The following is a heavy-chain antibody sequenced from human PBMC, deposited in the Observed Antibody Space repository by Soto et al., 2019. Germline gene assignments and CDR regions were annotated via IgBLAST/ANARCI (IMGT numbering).Heavy chain of an antibody. CDR2: ISAYNGNT. V-gene: IGHV1-18*01. J-gene: IGHJ4*02. CDR3: ARDFLKLERRPFDY. Sequence: ASVKVSCKASGYTFTSYGMSWVRQAPGQGLEWMGWISAYNGNTNYAQKLQGRVTMTTDTSTSTAYMELRSLRSDDTAVYYCARDFLKLERRPFDYWGQGTLVTVSS. CDR1: GYTFTSYG. D-gene: IGHD1-1*01.